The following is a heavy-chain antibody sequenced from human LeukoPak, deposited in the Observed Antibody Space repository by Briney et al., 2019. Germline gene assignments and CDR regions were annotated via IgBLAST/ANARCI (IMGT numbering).Heavy chain of an antibody. V-gene: IGHV1-18*01. Sequence: ASVRVSCKASGYTFTSYGISWVRQAPGQGLEWMGWISAYNGNTNYAQKLQGRVTMTTDTSTSTAYMELRSLRSDDTAVYYCAGGVMITFGGVIIPPNFDYWGQGTLVTVSS. CDR1: GYTFTSYG. J-gene: IGHJ4*02. D-gene: IGHD3-16*02. CDR3: AGGVMITFGGVIIPPNFDY. CDR2: ISAYNGNT.